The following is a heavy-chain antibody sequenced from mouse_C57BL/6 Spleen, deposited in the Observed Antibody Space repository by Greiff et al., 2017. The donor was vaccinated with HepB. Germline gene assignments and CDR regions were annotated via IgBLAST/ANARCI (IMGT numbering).Heavy chain of an antibody. J-gene: IGHJ4*01. CDR1: GYSFTSYY. CDR3: ARDSNSLLLAMDY. Sequence: QVQLQQSGPELVKPGASVKISCKASGYSFTSYYIHWVKQRPGQGLEWIGWIYPGSGNTKYNEKFKGKATLTADTSSSTAYMQLSSLTSEDSAVYYCARDSNSLLLAMDYWGQGTSVTVSS. D-gene: IGHD2-5*01. CDR2: IYPGSGNT. V-gene: IGHV1-66*01.